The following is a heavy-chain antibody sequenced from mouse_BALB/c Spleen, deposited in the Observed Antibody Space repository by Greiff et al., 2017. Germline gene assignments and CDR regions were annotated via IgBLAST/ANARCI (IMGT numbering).Heavy chain of an antibody. Sequence: EVKLQESGGGLVQPGGSRKLSCAASGFTFSSFGMHWVRQAPEKGLEWVAYISSGSSTIYYADTVKGRFTISRDNPKNTLFLQMTSLRSDYTAMYYCARDPYYAMDYWGQGTSVTVSS. CDR3: ARDPYYAMDY. V-gene: IGHV5-17*02. CDR2: ISSGSSTI. CDR1: GFTFSSFG. J-gene: IGHJ4*01.